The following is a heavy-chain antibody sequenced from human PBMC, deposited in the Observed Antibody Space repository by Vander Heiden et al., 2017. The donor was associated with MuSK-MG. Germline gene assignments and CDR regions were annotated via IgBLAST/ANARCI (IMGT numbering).Heavy chain of an antibody. J-gene: IGHJ6*03. CDR1: GGTFSSYA. Sequence: QVQLVQSGAEVKKPGSSVKVSCKASGGTFSSYAISWVRQAPGQGLEWMGGIIPIFGTANYAQKFQGRVTITADESTSTAYMELSSLRSEDTAVYYCARLTEYCSGGSCYYMDVWGKGTTVTVSS. V-gene: IGHV1-69*01. D-gene: IGHD2-15*01. CDR3: ARLTEYCSGGSCYYMDV. CDR2: IIPIFGTA.